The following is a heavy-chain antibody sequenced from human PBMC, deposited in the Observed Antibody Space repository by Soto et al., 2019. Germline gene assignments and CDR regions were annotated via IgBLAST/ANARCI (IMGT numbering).Heavy chain of an antibody. CDR2: IYPSDSDT. Sequence: PGESPKPPCQCLGCTLPNYWIGWVRQMPGEGPEWMGIIYPSDSDTKYNPLFQGQVTISADQYITTAYLQWSSLKACDSALYYCAGSVIDHGMDVWGQGTTVTVSS. J-gene: IGHJ6*02. CDR3: AGSVIDHGMDV. V-gene: IGHV5-51*01. CDR1: GCTLPNYW.